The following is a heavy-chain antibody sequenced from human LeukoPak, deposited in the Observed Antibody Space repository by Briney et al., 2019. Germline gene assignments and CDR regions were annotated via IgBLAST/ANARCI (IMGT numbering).Heavy chain of an antibody. CDR3: AKGEWTFDY. J-gene: IGHJ4*02. Sequence: GGSLRLSCAASGFTFSSYSMNWVRQAPGKGLEWVSYISRTGSTISYADSVKGRFTISRDNAKKSVYLQMDSLRAEDTAVYYCAKGEWTFDYWGRGTLVTVSS. V-gene: IGHV3-48*04. CDR1: GFTFSSYS. CDR2: ISRTGSTI. D-gene: IGHD2-8*01.